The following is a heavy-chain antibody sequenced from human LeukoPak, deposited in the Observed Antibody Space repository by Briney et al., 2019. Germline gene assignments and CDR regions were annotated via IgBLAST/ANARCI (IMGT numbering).Heavy chain of an antibody. V-gene: IGHV3-23*01. CDR1: GFTFSSYA. D-gene: IGHD6-6*01. CDR3: AKGGSSSSGLGFCDY. CDR2: ISGSGGST. J-gene: IGHJ4*02. Sequence: PGGSLRLSCAASGFTFSSYAMSWVRQAPGKGLEWVSAISGSGGSTYYADSVKGRFTISRDNSKSTLYLQMNSLRAEDTAVYYCAKGGSSSSGLGFCDYWGQGTLVTVSS.